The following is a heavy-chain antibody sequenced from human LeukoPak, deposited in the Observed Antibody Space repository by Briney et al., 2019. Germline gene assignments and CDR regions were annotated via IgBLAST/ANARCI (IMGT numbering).Heavy chain of an antibody. Sequence: PGGSLRLSCAASGFTFSSYWMSWVRQAPGKGLEWVANIKQDGSEKYYVDSVKGRFTISRDNAKNSLYLQTNSLRVDDTAVYYCARDHTSDHFFDSWGQGNLVTVSS. D-gene: IGHD2/OR15-2a*01. CDR1: GFTFSSYW. CDR3: ARDHTSDHFFDS. CDR2: IKQDGSEK. J-gene: IGHJ4*02. V-gene: IGHV3-7*01.